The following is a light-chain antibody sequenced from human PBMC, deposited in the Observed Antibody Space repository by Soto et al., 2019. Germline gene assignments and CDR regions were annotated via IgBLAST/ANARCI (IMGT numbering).Light chain of an antibody. CDR2: GNS. CDR3: QSYDSSLSGYV. J-gene: IGLJ1*01. V-gene: IGLV1-40*01. CDR1: SSNIGAGYD. Sequence: QSVLTQPPSVSGAPGQRVTISCTGGSSNIGAGYDVHWYQQLPGTAPKLLIYGNSNRPSGFPDRFSGSKSGTSASLAITGLQAEDEADYYCQSYDSSLSGYVFGTGTKVTVL.